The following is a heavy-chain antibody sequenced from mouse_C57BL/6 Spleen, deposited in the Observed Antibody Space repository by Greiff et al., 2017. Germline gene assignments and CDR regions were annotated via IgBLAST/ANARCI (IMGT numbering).Heavy chain of an antibody. D-gene: IGHD2-10*02. J-gene: IGHJ1*03. CDR3: ARRGVWGNYGYFDV. CDR1: GYAFSSSW. Sequence: QVQLQQSGPELVKPGASVKISCKASGYAFSSSWMNWVKQRPGKGLEWIGRIYPGDGDTNYNGKFKGKATLTADKSSSTAYMQLSSLTSEDSAVYCCARRGVWGNYGYFDVWGTGTTVTVSS. CDR2: IYPGDGDT. V-gene: IGHV1-82*01.